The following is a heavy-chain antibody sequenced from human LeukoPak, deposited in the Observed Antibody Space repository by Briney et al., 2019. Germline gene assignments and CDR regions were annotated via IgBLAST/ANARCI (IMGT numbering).Heavy chain of an antibody. D-gene: IGHD3-22*01. V-gene: IGHV3-30-3*01. Sequence: GGSLRLSCAASGFTFSSYAMHWVRQAPGKGLEWVAVISYDGSNKYYADSVKGRFTISRDNSKNTLYLQMNSLRAEDTAVYYCARSWTPYYYDSSGYYPYYFDYWGQGTLVTVSS. CDR1: GFTFSSYA. J-gene: IGHJ4*02. CDR3: ARSWTPYYYDSSGYYPYYFDY. CDR2: ISYDGSNK.